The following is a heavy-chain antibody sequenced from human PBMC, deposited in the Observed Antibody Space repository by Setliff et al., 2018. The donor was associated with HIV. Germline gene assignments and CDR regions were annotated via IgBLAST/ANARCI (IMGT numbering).Heavy chain of an antibody. J-gene: IGHJ5*02. Sequence: SETLSLTCAVSSYSISSGYYWGWIRQPPGKGLEWIGSIYYSGNTYYNPSLKSRVTISVDTSKNQFSLKLSSVTAADTAVYYCATGGDSSSWYWGRWFDPWGQGTLVTVSS. CDR1: SYSISSGYY. CDR3: ATGGDSSSWYWGRWFDP. CDR2: IYYSGNT. V-gene: IGHV4-38-2*01. D-gene: IGHD6-13*01.